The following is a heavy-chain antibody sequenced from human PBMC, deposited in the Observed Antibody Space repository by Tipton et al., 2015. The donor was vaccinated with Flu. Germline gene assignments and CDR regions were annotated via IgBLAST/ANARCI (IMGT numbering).Heavy chain of an antibody. J-gene: IGHJ5*02. Sequence: LRLSCAVYGGSFSGYYWSWIRQPPGKGLEWIGNIFHSGNTYHNPSLKSRVTISVDTSKNQFSLNLKSVTAADMAVYYCARRDYSNCVSDPKSWFDPSGQGTLVAVSS. CDR3: ARRDYSNCVSDPKSWFDP. V-gene: IGHV4-34*11. D-gene: IGHD4-11*01. CDR2: IFHSGNT. CDR1: GGSFSGYY.